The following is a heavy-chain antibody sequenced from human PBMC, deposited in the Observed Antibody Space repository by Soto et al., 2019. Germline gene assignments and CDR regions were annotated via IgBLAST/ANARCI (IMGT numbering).Heavy chain of an antibody. D-gene: IGHD3-16*02. CDR2: IIPILGIA. Sequence: QVQLVQSGAEVKKPGSSVKVSCKASGGTFSSYTISWVRQAPGQGLEWMGRIIPILGIANYAQKFQGRVTITADKSTSTAYMELSSLRSEDTAVYYCASRLTTRGRYHYWGQGTLVTVSS. CDR1: GGTFSSYT. V-gene: IGHV1-69*02. CDR3: ASRLTTRGRYHY. J-gene: IGHJ4*02.